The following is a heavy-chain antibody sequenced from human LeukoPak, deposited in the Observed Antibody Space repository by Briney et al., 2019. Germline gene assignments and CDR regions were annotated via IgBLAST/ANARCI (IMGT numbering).Heavy chain of an antibody. D-gene: IGHD4-23*01. J-gene: IGHJ5*02. CDR3: ARVPPVGWGGNPQNWSDP. CDR2: INPNSGGT. Sequence: ASVKVSCKASGYTFTGYYMHWVRQAPGQGLEGMGWINPNSGGTNYAQKFQGRVTMTRDTSISTAYMELSRLRSDDTAVYYCARVPPVGWGGNPQNWSDPWGQGTLVTVSS. V-gene: IGHV1-2*02. CDR1: GYTFTGYY.